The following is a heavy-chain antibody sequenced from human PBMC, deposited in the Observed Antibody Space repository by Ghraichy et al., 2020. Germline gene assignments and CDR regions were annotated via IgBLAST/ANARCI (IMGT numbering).Heavy chain of an antibody. CDR1: GFTFSSYG. D-gene: IGHD5-18*01. J-gene: IGHJ4*02. Sequence: GGSLRLSCAASGFTFSSYGMHWVRQAPGKGLEWVAFIRYDGSNKYYADSVKGRFTISRDNSKNTLYLQMNSLRAEDTAVYYCAKFSRYSYGYTYRDFDYWGQGTLVTVSS. CDR2: IRYDGSNK. V-gene: IGHV3-30*02. CDR3: AKFSRYSYGYTYRDFDY.